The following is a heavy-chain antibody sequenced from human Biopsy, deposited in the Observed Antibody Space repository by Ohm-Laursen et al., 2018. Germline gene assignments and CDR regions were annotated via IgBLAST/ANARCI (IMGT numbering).Heavy chain of an antibody. Sequence: ASVKVSCNVPGGTFSNYGVNWARQAPGQGLEWLGGNIPILGTGNYAQKFQDRVTVAADTSTSTATMELRSLRSDDTAVYYCATKLTGYFHHWGQGTLVIVSS. V-gene: IGHV1-69*06. D-gene: IGHD3-9*01. CDR3: ATKLTGYFHH. J-gene: IGHJ1*01. CDR1: GGTFSNYG. CDR2: NIPILGTG.